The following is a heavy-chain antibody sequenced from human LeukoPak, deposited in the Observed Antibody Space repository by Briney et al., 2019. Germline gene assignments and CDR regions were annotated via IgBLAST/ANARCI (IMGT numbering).Heavy chain of an antibody. CDR2: IKKDGSEK. CDR1: GFSFSTSW. J-gene: IGHJ3*02. V-gene: IGHV3-7*01. D-gene: IGHD1-26*01. Sequence: QPGGSLRLSCAASGFSFSTSWMAWVRQAPGKGLEWVANIKKDGSEKIYGDSVKGRLTISRDNAKSSLFLQMNSLRPEDTAVYYCASQDSDNAFGIWGQGTKVTVSS. CDR3: ASQDSDNAFGI.